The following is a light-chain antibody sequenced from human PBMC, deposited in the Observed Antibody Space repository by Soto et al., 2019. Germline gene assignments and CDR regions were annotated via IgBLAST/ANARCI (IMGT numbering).Light chain of an antibody. CDR2: DVS. CDR3: SSYAGNNNDVV. CDR1: SSDVGGYNY. Sequence: QSVLTQPPSASGAPGQSVTISCTGTSSDVGGYNYASWYQQHPGKAPKLMIYDVSKRPSGVPDRFSGSKSGNTASLTVSGLQAAGEADYYCSSYAGNNNDVVFGGGTKVTVL. V-gene: IGLV2-8*01. J-gene: IGLJ2*01.